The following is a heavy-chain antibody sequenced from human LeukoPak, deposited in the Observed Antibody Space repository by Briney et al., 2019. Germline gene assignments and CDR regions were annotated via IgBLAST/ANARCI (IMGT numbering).Heavy chain of an antibody. J-gene: IGHJ3*02. CDR2: IRYDGSNK. Sequence: GGSLRLSCAASGFTFSSYGMHWVRQAPGKGLEWVAFIRYDGSNKCYADSVKGRFTISRDNSKNTLYLQMNSLRAEDTAVYYCAKDRLGYYYTDAFDIWGQGTMVTVSS. CDR1: GFTFSSYG. D-gene: IGHD3-22*01. V-gene: IGHV3-30*02. CDR3: AKDRLGYYYTDAFDI.